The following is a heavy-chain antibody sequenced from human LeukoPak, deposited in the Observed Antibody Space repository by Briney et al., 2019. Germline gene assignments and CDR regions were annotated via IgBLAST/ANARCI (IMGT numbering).Heavy chain of an antibody. J-gene: IGHJ1*01. D-gene: IGHD3-9*01. V-gene: IGHV4-59*01. CDR1: GGSISSYY. CDR3: ARYDILTGYYHAEYFQH. Sequence: SETLSLTCTVSGGSISSYYWSWIRQPPGKGLEGIGYIYYSGSTNYNPSLKSRVTISVDTSKNQFSLKLSSVTAADTAVYYCARYDILTGYYHAEYFQHWGQGTLVTVSS. CDR2: IYYSGST.